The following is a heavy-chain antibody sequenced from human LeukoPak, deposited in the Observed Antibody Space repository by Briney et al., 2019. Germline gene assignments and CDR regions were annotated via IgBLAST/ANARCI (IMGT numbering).Heavy chain of an antibody. CDR3: ARTVVIDYYYYMDV. CDR2: IYTSGST. V-gene: IGHV4-4*09. Sequence: SETLSLTCTVSGGSISSYYWSWIRQPPGKGLEWIGYIYTSGSTNYNPSLKSRVTISVDTSKNQFSLKLSSVTAADTAVYYCARTVVIDYYYYMDVWGKGTTVTVS. J-gene: IGHJ6*03. CDR1: GGSISSYY. D-gene: IGHD3-22*01.